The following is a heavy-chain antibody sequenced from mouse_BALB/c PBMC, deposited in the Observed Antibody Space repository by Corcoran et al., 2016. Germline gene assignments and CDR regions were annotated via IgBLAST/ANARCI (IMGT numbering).Heavy chain of an antibody. CDR2: ISYDGSN. V-gene: IGHV3-6*02. CDR3: VREWDYFDY. J-gene: IGHJ2*01. Sequence: DVQLQESGPGLVKPSQSLSLTCSVTDYSITSGYYWNWIRQFPGNKLEWMGYISYDGSNNYNPSLKNRISITRDTSKNQFFLKLNSVTTEDTATYYCVREWDYFDYWGQGTTLTVSS. CDR1: DYSITSGYY.